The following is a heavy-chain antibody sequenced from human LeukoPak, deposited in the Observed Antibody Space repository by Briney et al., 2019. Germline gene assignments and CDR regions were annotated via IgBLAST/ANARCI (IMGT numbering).Heavy chain of an antibody. V-gene: IGHV3-21*01. D-gene: IGHD1-26*01. CDR1: GFTFSSYS. CDR2: ISSGSSYI. Sequence: GGSLRLSCAASGFTFSSYSMNWVRQAPGKGLEWVSSISSGSSYIYYADSVKGRFTISRDNARNSLYLQMNSLTDEDTAVHYCASGSPAGDYWGQGTLVTVSS. J-gene: IGHJ4*02. CDR3: ASGSPAGDY.